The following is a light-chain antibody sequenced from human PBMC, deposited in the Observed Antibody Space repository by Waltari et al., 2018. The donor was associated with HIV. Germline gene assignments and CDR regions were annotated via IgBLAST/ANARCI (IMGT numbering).Light chain of an antibody. Sequence: DIVLTQSPATLALSPGERATLSCRASQSVRSYLAWYQQKPGQAPRLRIYDASNRATGIPARVSGSGSGTTIALTISSRGPEDFAVYDCQRRSNWPWTFGQGTKVEIK. CDR3: QRRSNWPWT. J-gene: IGKJ1*01. CDR2: DAS. CDR1: QSVRSY. V-gene: IGKV3-11*01.